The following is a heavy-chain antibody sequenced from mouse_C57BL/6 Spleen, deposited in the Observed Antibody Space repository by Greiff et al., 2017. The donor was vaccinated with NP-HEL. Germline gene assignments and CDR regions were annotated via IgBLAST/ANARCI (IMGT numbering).Heavy chain of an antibody. V-gene: IGHV10-1*01. CDR2: IRSKSNNYAT. J-gene: IGHJ4*01. Sequence: DVKLQESGGGLVQPKGSLKLSCAASGFSFNTYAMNWVRQAPGKGLEWVARIRSKSNNYATYYADSVKDRFTISRDDSESMLYLQMNNLKTEDTAMYYCVRGVYGYAMDYWGQGTSVTVSS. D-gene: IGHD1-1*02. CDR3: VRGVYGYAMDY. CDR1: GFSFNTYA.